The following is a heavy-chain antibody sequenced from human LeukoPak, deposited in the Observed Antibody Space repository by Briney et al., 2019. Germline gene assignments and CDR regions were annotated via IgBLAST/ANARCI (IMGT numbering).Heavy chain of an antibody. D-gene: IGHD7-27*01. CDR2: ISFDGSNK. Sequence: GGSLRLSCAASGFTFNSYAMHWVRQAPGKGLEWVAVISFDGSNKYDADSVKGRFTISRDNAKNTVYLQMNSLRAEDTAVYYCAKEDQLGGDYWGQGTLVTVSS. CDR3: AKEDQLGGDY. V-gene: IGHV3-30*04. J-gene: IGHJ4*02. CDR1: GFTFNSYA.